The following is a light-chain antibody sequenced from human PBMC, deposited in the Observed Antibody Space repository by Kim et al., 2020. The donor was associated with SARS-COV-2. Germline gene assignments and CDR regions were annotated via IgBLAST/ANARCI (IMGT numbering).Light chain of an antibody. CDR3: CSYAGSYWV. CDR1: SSDIADYNY. V-gene: IGLV2-11*01. Sequence: QSALPQPRSVSGSPGQSVTISCTGTSSDIADYNYVSWYQQHPGKAPKLMIYDVSKRPSGVPDRFSASKSGNTASLTISGLQAEDDADYYCCSYAGSYWVFGGGTQLTVL. J-gene: IGLJ3*02. CDR2: DVS.